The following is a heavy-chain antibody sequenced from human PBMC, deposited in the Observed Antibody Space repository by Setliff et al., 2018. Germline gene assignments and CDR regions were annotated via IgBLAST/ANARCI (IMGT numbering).Heavy chain of an antibody. V-gene: IGHV4-4*08. CDR3: ARAPPNRYSGSYEYFYMDV. Sequence: TLSLTCTVSGGSISSYYWIWIRQPPGKGLEWIGYIYSSGRTNYNPSLKSRVTLSVDTSNNQFSLKVSSVTAADTAVYYCARAPPNRYSGSYEYFYMDVWGKGTTGTVS. CDR2: IYSSGRT. D-gene: IGHD1-26*01. J-gene: IGHJ6*03. CDR1: GGSISSYY.